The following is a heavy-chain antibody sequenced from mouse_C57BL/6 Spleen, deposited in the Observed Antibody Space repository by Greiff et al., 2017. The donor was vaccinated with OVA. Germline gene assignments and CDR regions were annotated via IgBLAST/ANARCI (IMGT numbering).Heavy chain of an antibody. CDR2: IYPGDGDT. V-gene: IGHV1-82*01. J-gene: IGHJ1*03. D-gene: IGHD1-1*01. Sequence: QVQLQQSGPELVKPGASVKISCKASGYAFSSSWMNWVTQRPGQGLEWIGRIYPGDGDTNYNGKFKGTATLTADKSSSTSYMQLSSLTSEDSAVYFCASVTTVVDPYWYVDVWGTGTTVTVSA. CDR3: ASVTTVVDPYWYVDV. CDR1: GYAFSSSW.